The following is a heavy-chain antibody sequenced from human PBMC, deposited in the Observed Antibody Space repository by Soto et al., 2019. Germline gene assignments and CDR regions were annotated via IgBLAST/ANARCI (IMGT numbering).Heavy chain of an antibody. CDR3: ARLVSLLQPIDS. D-gene: IGHD4-4*01. CDR1: GYTFTNYW. CDR2: IFPRDFDV. V-gene: IGHV5-51*01. J-gene: IGHJ5*01. Sequence: GESLKISCQTSGYTFTNYWIGWVRQMPGGGLEWLGLIFPRDFDVRYSPSFEGQVTISADRSTATAFPQWRSLEASDSALYFCARLVSLLQPIDSCGQGTPVAVSS.